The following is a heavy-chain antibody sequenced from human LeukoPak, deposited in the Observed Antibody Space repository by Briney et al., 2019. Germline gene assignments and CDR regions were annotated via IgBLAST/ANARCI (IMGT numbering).Heavy chain of an antibody. CDR1: GGSVSSGSYY. Sequence: TSETLSLTCTVSGGSVSSGSYYWGWIRQPPGKGLEWIGNIYYSGSTYYNPSLKSRVTISVETSKNQFSLKLSSVTAADTAVYYCARDGRFPPEVLPRYFDYWGQGTLVTVSS. J-gene: IGHJ4*02. CDR2: IYYSGST. CDR3: ARDGRFPPEVLPRYFDY. D-gene: IGHD1-26*01. V-gene: IGHV4-39*07.